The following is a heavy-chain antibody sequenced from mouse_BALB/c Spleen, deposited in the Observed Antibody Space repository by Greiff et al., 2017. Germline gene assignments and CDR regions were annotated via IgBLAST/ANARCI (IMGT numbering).Heavy chain of an antibody. CDR3: ARGGWDYAGWFAY. CDR2: IDPANGNT. J-gene: IGHJ3*01. V-gene: IGHV14-3*02. Sequence: EVQLQQSGAELVKPGASVKLSCTASGFNIKDTYMHWVKQRPEQGLEWIGRIDPANGNTKYDPKFQGKATITADTSSNTAYLQLSSLTSEDTAVYYCARGGWDYAGWFAYWGQGTLVTVS. D-gene: IGHD1-1*01. CDR1: GFNIKDTY.